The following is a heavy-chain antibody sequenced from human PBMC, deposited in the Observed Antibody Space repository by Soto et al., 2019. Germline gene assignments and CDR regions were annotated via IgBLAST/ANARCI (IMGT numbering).Heavy chain of an antibody. CDR2: MSSDSTDI. Sequence: DVQLVDSGGGLVKPGGSLRLSCAGSEFTFSDYSMNWVRQAQGKGLEWVSSMSSDSTDIYYADSVKGRFTISRDNAKNLLYLQMDSLRVEDTAVYYCMGGVFDRYYYYGLDVWGQWAAVIVSS. J-gene: IGHJ6*02. CDR1: EFTFSDYS. CDR3: MGGVFDRYYYYGLDV. V-gene: IGHV3-21*01. D-gene: IGHD3-22*01.